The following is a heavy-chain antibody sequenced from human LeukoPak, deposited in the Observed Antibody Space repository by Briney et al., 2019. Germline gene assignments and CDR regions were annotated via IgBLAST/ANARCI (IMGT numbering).Heavy chain of an antibody. CDR2: INPNSGGT. D-gene: IGHD3-16*01. CDR1: GYTFTGYY. V-gene: IGHV1-2*02. J-gene: IGHJ3*02. CDR3: ARHYVDPLAFDI. Sequence: ASVKVSCKASGYTFTGYYMHWVRQAPGQGLEWMGWINPNSGGTNYAQKFQGRVTMTRNTSISTAYMELSSLRSEDTAVYYCARHYVDPLAFDIWGQGTMVTVSS.